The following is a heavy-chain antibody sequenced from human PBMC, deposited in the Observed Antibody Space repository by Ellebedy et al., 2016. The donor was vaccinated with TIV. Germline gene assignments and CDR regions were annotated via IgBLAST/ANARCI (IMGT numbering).Heavy chain of an antibody. Sequence: MPGGSLRLSCTVSGGSISTYYWSWIRQPPGKGLEWIAYIFYSGSTNYNPSLKSRVTMSVDTSKNQFSLKLSSVTAADTAVYYCARSAAGTYGMDVWGQGTTVTVSS. V-gene: IGHV4-59*12. CDR3: ARSAAGTYGMDV. J-gene: IGHJ6*02. D-gene: IGHD6-13*01. CDR1: GGSISTYY. CDR2: IFYSGST.